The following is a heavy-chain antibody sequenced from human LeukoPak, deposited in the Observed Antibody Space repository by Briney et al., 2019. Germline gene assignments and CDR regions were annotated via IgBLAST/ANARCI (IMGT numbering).Heavy chain of an antibody. CDR2: ISSSSSYI. D-gene: IGHD3-3*01. CDR3: ARALDFWSGYYFDY. J-gene: IGHJ4*02. CDR1: GFTFSSYS. V-gene: IGHV3-21*01. Sequence: GGSLRLSCAASGFTFSSYSMNWVRQAPGKGLEWVSYISSSSSYIYYADSVKGRFTISRDNAKNSLYLQMNSLRAEDTAVYYCARALDFWSGYYFDYWGQGTLVTVSS.